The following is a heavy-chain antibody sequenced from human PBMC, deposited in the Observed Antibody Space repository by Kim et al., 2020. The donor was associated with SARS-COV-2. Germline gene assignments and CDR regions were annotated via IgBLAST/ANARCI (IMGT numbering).Heavy chain of an antibody. CDR2: ISSSSSSYL. V-gene: IGHV3-21*01. CDR1: GFTFSSYT. Sequence: GGSLRLSCAASGFTFSSYTMNWVRQAPGKGLEWVSSISSSSSSYLYYADSVKGRFTISRDNATNSLYMQMNSLRAENTAVYYCARVLSSGLSYFDYWGQGTLVTVSS. CDR3: ARVLSSGLSYFDY. J-gene: IGHJ4*02. D-gene: IGHD6-19*01.